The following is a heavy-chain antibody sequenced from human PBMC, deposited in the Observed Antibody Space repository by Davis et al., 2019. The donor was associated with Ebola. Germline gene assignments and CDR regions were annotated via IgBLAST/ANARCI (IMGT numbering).Heavy chain of an antibody. V-gene: IGHV3-49*04. CDR3: TRYYGYSHFDY. CDR2: IRSKAYGGTT. Sequence: GESLKISCTASGFTFGDYAMSWVRQAPGKGLEWVGFIRSKAYGGTTEYAASVKGRFTISRDDSKSIAYLQMNSLKTEDTAVYYCTRYYGYSHFDYWGQGTLVTVSS. D-gene: IGHD3-10*01. J-gene: IGHJ4*02. CDR1: GFTFGDYA.